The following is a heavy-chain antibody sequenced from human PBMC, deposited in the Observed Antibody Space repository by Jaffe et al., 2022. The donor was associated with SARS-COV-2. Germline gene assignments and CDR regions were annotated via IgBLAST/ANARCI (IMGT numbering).Heavy chain of an antibody. Sequence: QITLKESGPTLVKPTQTLTLTCTFSGFSLSTSGVGVGWIRQPPGKALEWLALIYWDDDKRYSPSLKNRLTISKDTSKNQVVLTMTNMDPVDTATYYCAHRLGGGRVGYWGQGTLVTVSS. J-gene: IGHJ4*02. V-gene: IGHV2-5*02. CDR1: GFSLSTSGVG. D-gene: IGHD2-15*01. CDR3: AHRLGGGRVGY. CDR2: IYWDDDK.